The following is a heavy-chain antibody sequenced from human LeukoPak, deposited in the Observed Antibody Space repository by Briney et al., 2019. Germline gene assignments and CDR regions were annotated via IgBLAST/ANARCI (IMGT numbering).Heavy chain of an antibody. D-gene: IGHD4-17*01. CDR1: GGTFSSYA. CDR3: ARTRMTTVTMVGSDAFYI. V-gene: IGHV1-69*13. J-gene: IGHJ3*02. Sequence: SVKVSCKTSGGTFSSYAVGWVRQAPGQGLEWMGGIIPIFGAASYAQKFQGRVTITADESTSTAYMELSSLRSEDTAVYYCARTRMTTVTMVGSDAFYIWGQGTLVTVSS. CDR2: IIPIFGAA.